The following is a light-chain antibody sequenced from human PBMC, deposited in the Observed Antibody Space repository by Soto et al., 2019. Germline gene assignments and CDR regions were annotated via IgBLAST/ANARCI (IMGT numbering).Light chain of an antibody. Sequence: EIVLTQSPGTLSLSPGERDTLSCRASQSVRSSNFAWYQQKPGQSPRLLIYGASSRATGIPDRFSGSGSRTDFTLTISRLEPEDFAVYYCQQYASSPLTFGGGTKVDIK. CDR1: QSVRSSN. CDR3: QQYASSPLT. CDR2: GAS. J-gene: IGKJ4*01. V-gene: IGKV3-20*01.